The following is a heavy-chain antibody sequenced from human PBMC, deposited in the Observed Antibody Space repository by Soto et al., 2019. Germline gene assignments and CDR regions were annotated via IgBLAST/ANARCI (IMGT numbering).Heavy chain of an antibody. Sequence: QVQLVQSGAEVKKPGSSVKVSCKASGGTFSSYAISWVRQAPGQGLEWMGIINPSGGSTSYAQKFQGRVTMTRDTSTSTVYMELSSLRSEDTAVYYCARVGGVRDYYYGMDVWGQGTTVTVSS. J-gene: IGHJ6*02. D-gene: IGHD3-10*01. CDR2: INPSGGST. CDR3: ARVGGVRDYYYGMDV. CDR1: GGTFSSYA. V-gene: IGHV1-46*01.